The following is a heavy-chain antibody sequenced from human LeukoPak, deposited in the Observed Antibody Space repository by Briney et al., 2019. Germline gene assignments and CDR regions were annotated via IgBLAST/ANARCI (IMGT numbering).Heavy chain of an antibody. V-gene: IGHV4-31*03. Sequence: SETLSLTCTVSGGSINSGGYYWSWIRQHPGKGLEWIGNIYYSGSTYYNPSLKSRVTISIDTSKNQFSLKVSSVTAADTGVYYCARAPEFSSGWLLDCWGQGSLLTVSS. J-gene: IGHJ4*02. CDR2: IYYSGST. D-gene: IGHD6-19*01. CDR1: GGSINSGGYY. CDR3: ARAPEFSSGWLLDC.